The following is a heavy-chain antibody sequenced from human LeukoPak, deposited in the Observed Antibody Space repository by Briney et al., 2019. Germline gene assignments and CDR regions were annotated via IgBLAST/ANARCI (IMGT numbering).Heavy chain of an antibody. Sequence: PGGSLRPSCAASGFTFSSYEMNWVRQTPGKGLKCISYISSSASSIYYADSVEGRFTISRDNAKNSLYLQMNSLRAEDAAVYYCARGVQYCSNGVCYNYFDNWGQGTLVTVSS. J-gene: IGHJ4*02. V-gene: IGHV3-48*03. CDR3: ARGVQYCSNGVCYNYFDN. CDR1: GFTFSSYE. D-gene: IGHD2-8*01. CDR2: ISSSASSI.